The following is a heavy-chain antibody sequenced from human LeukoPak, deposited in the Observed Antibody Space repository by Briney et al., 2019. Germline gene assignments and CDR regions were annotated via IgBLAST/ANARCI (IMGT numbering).Heavy chain of an antibody. V-gene: IGHV1-69*13. CDR3: ARALPHRRLMDTTMEQHWFDP. CDR2: IIPIFGTA. CDR1: GGTFSSYA. J-gene: IGHJ5*02. Sequence: SVKVSCKASGGTFSSYAISWVRQAPGQGLEWMGGIIPIFGTANYAQKFQGRVTITADESTSTAYMELSSLRSEDTAVYYCARALPHRRLMDTTMEQHWFDPWGQGTLVTVSS. D-gene: IGHD5-18*01.